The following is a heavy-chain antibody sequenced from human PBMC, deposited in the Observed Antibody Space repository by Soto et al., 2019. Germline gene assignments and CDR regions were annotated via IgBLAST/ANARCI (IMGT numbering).Heavy chain of an antibody. CDR3: ARDRGYGSGSYYLYYYYGMDV. Sequence: QVQLQESGPGLVKPSQTLSLTCTVSGGSISSGGYYWSWIRQHPGKGLEWIGDIYYSGSTYYNPSLKSRVTISVDTSKNQFSLKLSSVTAADTAVYYCARDRGYGSGSYYLYYYYGMDVLGQGTTVTISS. D-gene: IGHD3-10*01. J-gene: IGHJ6*02. CDR2: IYYSGST. V-gene: IGHV4-31*03. CDR1: GGSISSGGYY.